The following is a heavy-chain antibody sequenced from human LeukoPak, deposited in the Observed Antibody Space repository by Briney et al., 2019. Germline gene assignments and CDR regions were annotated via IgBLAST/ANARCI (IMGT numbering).Heavy chain of an antibody. V-gene: IGHV3-53*01. CDR2: IYSGGST. CDR3: ARDYDSSDYYAD. Sequence: GGSLRLSCAASGFTVSSNYMSWVRQAPGKGLEWVSFIYSGGSTYYADSVKGRFTISRDNSKNMLYLQMNSLRAEDTAVYYCARDYDSSDYYADWGQGTLVTVSS. J-gene: IGHJ4*02. CDR1: GFTVSSNY. D-gene: IGHD3-22*01.